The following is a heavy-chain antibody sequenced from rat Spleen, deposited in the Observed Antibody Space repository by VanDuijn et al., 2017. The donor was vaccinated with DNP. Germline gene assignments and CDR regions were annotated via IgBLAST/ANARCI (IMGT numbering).Heavy chain of an antibody. Sequence: EVQLVESGGGLVQPGRSLKLSCAASGYTFSDYYMAWVRQAPKKGLEWVATITYDGSSTYYRDSVRGRFTISRDNAKSILYLQLDSLRSEDTATYYCSAELGGYWGQGVMVAVSS. CDR2: ITYDGSST. D-gene: IGHD5-1*01. CDR3: SAELGGY. CDR1: GYTFSDYY. J-gene: IGHJ2*01. V-gene: IGHV5S10*01.